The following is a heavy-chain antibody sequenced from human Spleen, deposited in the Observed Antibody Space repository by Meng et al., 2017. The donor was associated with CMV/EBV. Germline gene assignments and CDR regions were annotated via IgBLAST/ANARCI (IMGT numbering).Heavy chain of an antibody. CDR1: GFNFGSYA. CDR2: IHSGSTT. D-gene: IGHD4-11*01. V-gene: IGHV3-23*03. Sequence: GESLKISCGGSGFNFGSYAMSWVRQAPGKGLEWVSVIHSGSTTYYADSVKGRFTISRDNFKNTVYLQMNSLRAEDTALYYCAKDEDSNFLAAALDSWGQGTLVTVSS. J-gene: IGHJ4*02. CDR3: AKDEDSNFLAAALDS.